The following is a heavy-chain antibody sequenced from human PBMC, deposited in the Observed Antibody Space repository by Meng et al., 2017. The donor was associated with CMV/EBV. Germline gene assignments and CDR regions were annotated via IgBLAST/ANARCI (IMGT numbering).Heavy chain of an antibody. D-gene: IGHD2-21*01. V-gene: IGHV3-72*01. Sequence: CAAPGFTFSDHFMDWVRQAPGKGLEWVGRIRNKANSYTTEYGASVKGRFTISRDDSKNSVYLQMNSLKTEDTAVYYCARVWRGRWFAPWGQGTLVTVSS. CDR2: IRNKANSYTT. CDR1: GFTFSDHF. J-gene: IGHJ5*02. CDR3: ARVWRGRWFAP.